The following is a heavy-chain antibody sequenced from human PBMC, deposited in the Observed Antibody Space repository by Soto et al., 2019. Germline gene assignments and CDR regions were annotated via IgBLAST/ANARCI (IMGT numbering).Heavy chain of an antibody. J-gene: IGHJ6*02. CDR2: INSDGSST. V-gene: IGHV3-74*01. CDR1: GFTFSSYW. CDR3: ARSTPDDYYYYGMDV. Sequence: GGSLRLACAASGFTFSSYWMHWVRQAPGKGLVWVSRINSDGSSTSYADSVKCRFTISRDNAKNTLYLQMNSLRAEDTAVYYCARSTPDDYYYYGMDVWGQRTTVTVSS.